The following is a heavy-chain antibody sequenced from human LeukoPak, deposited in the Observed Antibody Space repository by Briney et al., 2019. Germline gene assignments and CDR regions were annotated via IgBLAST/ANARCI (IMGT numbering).Heavy chain of an antibody. CDR3: ARDNRVVTIFGVVTRWWFDP. V-gene: IGHV3-23*01. J-gene: IGHJ5*02. CDR1: GFAYNTYA. CDR2: ISGNGVNT. Sequence: SGGSLRLSCAASGFAYNTYAMSWVRQAPGKGLEWVAAISGNGVNTYYADSVKGRFTISRDNSKNTLYLQMNSLRAEDTAVYYCARDNRVVTIFGVVTRWWFDPWGQGTLVTVSS. D-gene: IGHD3-3*01.